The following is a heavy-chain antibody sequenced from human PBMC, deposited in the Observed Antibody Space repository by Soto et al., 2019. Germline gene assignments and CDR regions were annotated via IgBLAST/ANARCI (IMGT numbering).Heavy chain of an antibody. V-gene: IGHV3-11*01. CDR1: GFTFSDYY. CDR3: AKDRTVAVAPYYFDY. CDR2: ISGSGGII. D-gene: IGHD6-19*01. Sequence: GGSLRLSCAASGFTFSDYYMSWIRQAPGKGLEWVSYISGSGGIIYYADSVKGRFTISRDNSKNSLYLQMNSLRAEDTAVYYCAKDRTVAVAPYYFDYWGQGTLVTVSS. J-gene: IGHJ4*02.